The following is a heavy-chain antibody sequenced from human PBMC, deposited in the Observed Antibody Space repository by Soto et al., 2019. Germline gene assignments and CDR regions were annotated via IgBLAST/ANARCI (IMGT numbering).Heavy chain of an antibody. V-gene: IGHV1-18*01. CDR1: GYTFSTYG. D-gene: IGHD3-10*01. J-gene: IGHJ4*02. CDR3: GRGGLGELLFDC. Sequence: QVQLVQSGFEVKKPGASVKVSCKASGYTFSTYGISWIRQAPGEGLEWMGWISTNGGDPNYAQKFQGRVTMTADTSTSTAYMELRSLRSDDTAVYYCGRGGLGELLFDCWGQGTLVTVSS. CDR2: ISTNGGDP.